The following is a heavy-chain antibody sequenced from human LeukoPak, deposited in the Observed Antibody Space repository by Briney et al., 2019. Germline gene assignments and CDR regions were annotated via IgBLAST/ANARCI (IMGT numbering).Heavy chain of an antibody. CDR1: GFTFDDYA. J-gene: IGHJ6*02. CDR3: ARDRYYGSGSKYYYYGMDV. Sequence: GGSLRLSCAASGFTFDDYAMHWVRQAPGEGLEWVSGISWNSGDIKYADSVKGRFTISRDNSKNTLYLQMNSLRAEDTAVYYCARDRYYGSGSKYYYYGMDVWGQGTTVTVSS. V-gene: IGHV3-9*01. D-gene: IGHD3-10*01. CDR2: ISWNSGDI.